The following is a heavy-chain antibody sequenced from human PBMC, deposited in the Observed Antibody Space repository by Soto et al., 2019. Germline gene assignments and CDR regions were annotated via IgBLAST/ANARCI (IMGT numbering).Heavy chain of an antibody. D-gene: IGHD3-10*01. CDR1: GYTFTIYG. J-gene: IGHJ6*03. Sequence: ASVKVSCKASGYTFTIYGIIWVRQAPGQGLEWMGWISAYNGNTNYAQKLQGRVTMTTDTSTSTAYMELRSLRSDDTAVYYCGSTNYNPTLKSRVTISVDTSKNQFSLKLSSVTAADTAVYYCARGLYDFWSGYQELATYYYYYYMDVWGKGTTVTVSS. V-gene: IGHV1-18*01. CDR2: ISAYNGNT. CDR3: GSTNYNPTLKSRVTISVDTSKNQFSLKLSSVTAADTAVYYCARGLYDFWSGYQELATYYYYYYMDV.